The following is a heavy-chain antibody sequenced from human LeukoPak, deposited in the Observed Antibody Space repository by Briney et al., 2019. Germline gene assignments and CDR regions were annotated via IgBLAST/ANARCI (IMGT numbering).Heavy chain of an antibody. Sequence: PSETLSLTCAVYGGSFSPYYSSWIRQPPGKGLEWIGEINHSGSTNYNPSLKSRVTISVDTSKNQFSLRLSSVTAADTAVYYCARGGFYCGGDCYVDYWGQGTLVTVSS. CDR2: INHSGST. CDR1: GGSFSPYY. J-gene: IGHJ4*02. V-gene: IGHV4-34*01. D-gene: IGHD2-21*02. CDR3: ARGGFYCGGDCYVDY.